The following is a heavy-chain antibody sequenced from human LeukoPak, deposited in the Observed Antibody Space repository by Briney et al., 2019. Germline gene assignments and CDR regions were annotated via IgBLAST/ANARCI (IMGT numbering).Heavy chain of an antibody. J-gene: IGHJ3*02. D-gene: IGHD6-13*01. Sequence: GGSLRLSCAASGFAFTDYAISWVRQAPGKGLEWVAAITDSGGATYYADSVKGRFTISRDNSKNTLYLQMNSLRGDDTAIYYCAKAYTRSWYAAFDIWGQGTMVTISS. CDR2: ITDSGGAT. CDR3: AKAYTRSWYAAFDI. CDR1: GFAFTDYA. V-gene: IGHV3-23*01.